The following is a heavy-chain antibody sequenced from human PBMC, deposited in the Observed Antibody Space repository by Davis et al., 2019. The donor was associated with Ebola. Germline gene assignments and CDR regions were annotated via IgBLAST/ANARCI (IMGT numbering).Heavy chain of an antibody. V-gene: IGHV1-18*01. D-gene: IGHD6-13*01. CDR2: IYPYNGNT. CDR1: GYSFTTYA. J-gene: IGHJ3*02. Sequence: ASVKVSCKASGYSFTTYAMNWVRQAPGQGLEWMGWIYPYNGNTNYAKKFQGRVTITTDTSASTVYIEMRSLRSDDTAAYYCAKVWGLAAALDAFDIWGQGTMVTVSS. CDR3: AKVWGLAAALDAFDI.